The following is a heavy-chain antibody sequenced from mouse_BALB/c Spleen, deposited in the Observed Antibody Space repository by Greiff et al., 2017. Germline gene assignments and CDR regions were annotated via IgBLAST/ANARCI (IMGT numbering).Heavy chain of an antibody. CDR1: GYSITSDYA. J-gene: IGHJ2*01. D-gene: IGHD1-1*01. Sequence: VQLQQSGPGLVKPSQSLSLTCTVTGYSITSDYAWNWIRQFPGNKLEWMGYISYSGSTSYNPSLKSRISITRDTSKNQFFLQLNSVTTEDTATYYCARTGYGSSYWGQGTTLTVSS. V-gene: IGHV3-2*02. CDR2: ISYSGST. CDR3: ARTGYGSSY.